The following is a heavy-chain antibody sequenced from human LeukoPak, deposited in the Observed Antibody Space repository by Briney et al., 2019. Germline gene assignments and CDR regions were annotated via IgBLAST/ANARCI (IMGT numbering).Heavy chain of an antibody. J-gene: IGHJ5*02. CDR3: AKDRGVIVVVNWFDP. V-gene: IGHV3-7*01. CDR1: GFTFSNYW. D-gene: IGHD3-22*01. CDR2: INRDGSER. Sequence: GGSLRLSCAASGFTFSNYWMTWVRQAPGKGLEWVANINRDGSERYYADSVKGRFTISRDNSKNTLYLQMNSLRAEDTAVYYCAKDRGVIVVVNWFDPWGQGTLVTVSS.